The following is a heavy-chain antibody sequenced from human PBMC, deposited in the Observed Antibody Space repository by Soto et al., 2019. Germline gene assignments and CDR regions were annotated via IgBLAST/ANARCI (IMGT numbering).Heavy chain of an antibody. D-gene: IGHD1-7*01. V-gene: IGHV4-59*01. CDR2: IYDSGST. Sequence: SETLSLTCTLSGGSISSYYWSWIRQAPGKGLEWIGYIYDSGSTYYNPSLKSRVTISEDTSKNQYSLKVNSVTAADPAVYYWARLRPITGTMDYFDYWGQGTLVSVS. CDR1: GGSISSYY. J-gene: IGHJ4*02. CDR3: ARLRPITGTMDYFDY.